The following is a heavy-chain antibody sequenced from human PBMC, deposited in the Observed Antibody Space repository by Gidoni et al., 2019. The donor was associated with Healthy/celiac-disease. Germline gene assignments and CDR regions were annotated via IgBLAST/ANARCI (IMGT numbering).Heavy chain of an antibody. V-gene: IGHV1-69*01. Sequence: QVQLVQSGAEVKKPGPSVKVSCKASGGTLSSYAISWVRQASGQGLEWMGGIIPIFGTASYAQKFQGRVTITADESTSTAYMELSSLRSEATAVYYCARVSVRGTYYFDYWGQGTLVTVSS. J-gene: IGHJ4*02. CDR1: GGTLSSYA. D-gene: IGHD3-10*01. CDR3: ARVSVRGTYYFDY. CDR2: IIPIFGTA.